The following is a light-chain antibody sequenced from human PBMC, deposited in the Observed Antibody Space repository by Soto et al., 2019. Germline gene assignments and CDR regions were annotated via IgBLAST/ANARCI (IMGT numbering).Light chain of an antibody. J-gene: IGKJ5*01. CDR2: GAS. Sequence: EIVMTQSPATLSVSPGERATLSCRASQSISPNFLAWYHQKTGQAPRLVIFGASSRATGIPDRFSGSGSGTGLNLSISGLQPEDFGTYYCQKANSLSITCGQGTRLEIK. CDR3: QKANSLSIT. CDR1: QSISPNF. V-gene: IGKV3D-20*02.